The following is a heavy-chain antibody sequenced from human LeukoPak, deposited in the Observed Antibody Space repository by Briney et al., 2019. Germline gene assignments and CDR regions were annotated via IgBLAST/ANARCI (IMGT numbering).Heavy chain of an antibody. CDR1: GGSISSGDYY. CDR3: ARDPFPHAINYYDSSGYP. CDR2: IYYSGST. J-gene: IGHJ5*02. V-gene: IGHV4-30-4*08. Sequence: SQTLSLTCTVSGGSISSGDYYWSWIRQPPGKGLEWIGYIYYSGSTYYNPSLKSRVPLSVDTSKNQFSLKLSSVTAADTAVYYCARDPFPHAINYYDSSGYPWGQGTLVTVSS. D-gene: IGHD3-22*01.